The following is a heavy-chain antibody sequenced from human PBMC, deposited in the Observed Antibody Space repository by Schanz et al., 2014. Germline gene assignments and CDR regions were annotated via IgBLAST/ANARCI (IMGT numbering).Heavy chain of an antibody. CDR2: ISGNGYTT. CDR1: GFTFSDSW. Sequence: VQLVESGGGFVQPGGSLRLSCAASGFTFSDSWMHWVRQAPGQGLEWVSYISGNGYTTYTADSMKGRFTISRDNAKNSLYLQMNSLRTEDTAVYFCAKSYDTSGYSGFDYWGQGTLVTVSS. V-gene: IGHV3-11*04. D-gene: IGHD3-22*01. CDR3: AKSYDTSGYSGFDY. J-gene: IGHJ4*02.